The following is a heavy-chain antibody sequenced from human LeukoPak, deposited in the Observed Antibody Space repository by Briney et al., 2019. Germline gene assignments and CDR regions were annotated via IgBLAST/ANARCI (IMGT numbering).Heavy chain of an antibody. CDR2: INPNSGGT. D-gene: IGHD3-10*01. J-gene: IGHJ4*02. V-gene: IGHV1-2*02. CDR3: ARGNVLLWFGESRPYTFDY. CDR1: GYTFTGYY. Sequence: GASVKVSCKASGYTFTGYYMHWVRQAPGQGLEWMGWINPNSGGTNYAQKFQGRVTMTRDTSISTAYMELSRLRSDDTAVYYCARGNVLLWFGESRPYTFDYWGQGTLVTVSS.